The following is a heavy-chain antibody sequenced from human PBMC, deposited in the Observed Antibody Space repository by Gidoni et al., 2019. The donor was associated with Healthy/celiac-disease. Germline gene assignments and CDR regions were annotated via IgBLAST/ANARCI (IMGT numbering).Heavy chain of an antibody. CDR3: ARDGCSGGSCHPGGYYGMDV. CDR1: GYTFTSYG. Sequence: QVQLVQSGAEVKKPGASVTVSCKASGYTFTSYGTGWVRQAPGQGLEWMGWISAYNGNTNYAQKLQGIVTMTTDTSTSTAYMELRSLRSDDTAVYYCARDGCSGGSCHPGGYYGMDVWGQGTTVTVSS. V-gene: IGHV1-18*01. D-gene: IGHD2-15*01. J-gene: IGHJ6*02. CDR2: ISAYNGNT.